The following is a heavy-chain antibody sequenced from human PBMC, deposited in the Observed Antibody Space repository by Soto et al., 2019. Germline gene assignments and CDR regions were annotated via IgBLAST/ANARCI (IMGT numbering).Heavy chain of an antibody. CDR1: GYTFTSYY. J-gene: IGHJ4*02. Sequence: GASVKVSCKASGYTFTSYYMHWVRQAPGQGLEWMGIINPSGGSTSYAQKFQGRVTTTRDTSTSTVYMELSSLRSEDTAVYYCARDGHYDSSGYYLYYFDYWGQGTLVTVSS. D-gene: IGHD3-22*01. V-gene: IGHV1-46*03. CDR2: INPSGGST. CDR3: ARDGHYDSSGYYLYYFDY.